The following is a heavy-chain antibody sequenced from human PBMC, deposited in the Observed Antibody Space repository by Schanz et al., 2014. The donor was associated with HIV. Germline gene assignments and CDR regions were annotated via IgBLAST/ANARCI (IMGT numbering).Heavy chain of an antibody. V-gene: IGHV3-33*01. D-gene: IGHD4-17*01. CDR1: GFTFSSYG. J-gene: IGHJ6*02. CDR3: AREGPTVTPGYYYGMDV. Sequence: QVQLVESGGGVVQPGRSLRLSCAASGFTFSSYGMHWVRQAPGKGLEWVAVIWYDGSNRDYADSVKGRFTISRDNSKNRLFLQMNSLRAEDRALYYYAREGPTVTPGYYYGMDVWGQGTTVTVSS. CDR2: IWYDGSNR.